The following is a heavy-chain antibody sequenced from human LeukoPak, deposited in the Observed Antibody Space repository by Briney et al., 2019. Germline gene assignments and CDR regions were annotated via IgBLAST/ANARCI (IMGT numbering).Heavy chain of an antibody. J-gene: IGHJ3*02. CDR3: ARDITGSTYRKDVYAFDI. D-gene: IGHD2-2*01. Sequence: SETLSLTCAVYGGSFSGYYWSWIRQPPGKGLEWIGEINHSGSTNYNPSLKSRVTISVDTSKNQFSLKLSSVTAADTAVYYCARDITGSTYRKDVYAFDIWGQGTMVTVSS. CDR1: GGSFSGYY. CDR2: INHSGST. V-gene: IGHV4-34*01.